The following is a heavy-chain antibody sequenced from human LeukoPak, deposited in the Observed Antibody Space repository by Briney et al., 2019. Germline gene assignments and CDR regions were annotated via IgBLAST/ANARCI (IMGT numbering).Heavy chain of an antibody. CDR3: ARAKQLVEYYMDV. CDR2: MNPNSGNK. Sequence: ASVKVSCKASGYTFTGYYMHWVRQATGQGLEWMGWMNPNSGNKGYAQKFQGRVTMTRNTSISTAYMELSSLRSEGTAVYYCARAKQLVEYYMDVWGKGTTVTISS. V-gene: IGHV1-8*02. J-gene: IGHJ6*03. CDR1: GYTFTGYY. D-gene: IGHD6-6*01.